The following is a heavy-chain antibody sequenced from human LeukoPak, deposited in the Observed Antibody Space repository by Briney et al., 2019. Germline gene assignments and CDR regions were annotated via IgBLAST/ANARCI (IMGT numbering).Heavy chain of an antibody. V-gene: IGHV1-69*05. CDR2: IIPIFGTA. Sequence: SVKVSCKASGGTFSSYAISCVRQAPGQGLEWMGRIIPIFGTANYAQKFQGRVTITTDESTSTAYMELSSLRSEDTAVYYCARDRYYDSSGYYYWGQGTLVTVSS. CDR3: ARDRYYDSSGYYY. CDR1: GGTFSSYA. D-gene: IGHD3-22*01. J-gene: IGHJ4*02.